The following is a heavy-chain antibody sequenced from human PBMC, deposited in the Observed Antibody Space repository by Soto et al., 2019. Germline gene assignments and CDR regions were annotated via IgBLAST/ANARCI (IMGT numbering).Heavy chain of an antibody. Sequence: SVKVSCKTSGDNFKKNVFTWVRQAPGQGLEWMGGTMPALGKTHYIEKFQGRVTITVDDATRTVYMEVRDLTSEDTAIYSCARGPLRPSSMDVWGQGTTVNVSS. D-gene: IGHD6-25*01. CDR3: ARGPLRPSSMDV. V-gene: IGHV1-69*10. CDR1: GDNFKKNV. J-gene: IGHJ6*02. CDR2: TMPALGKT.